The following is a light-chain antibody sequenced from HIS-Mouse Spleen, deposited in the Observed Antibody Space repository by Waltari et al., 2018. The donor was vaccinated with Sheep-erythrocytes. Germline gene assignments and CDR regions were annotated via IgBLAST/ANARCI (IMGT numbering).Light chain of an antibody. J-gene: IGLJ3*02. CDR1: SSDVVSYNL. Sequence: QSALTQPASVSGSPGQSITISCTGTSSDVVSYNLVSWYQQPPGKAPKLMIYEGSKRPSGVSNRFSGSKSGNTASLTISGLQAEDEADYYCCSYAGSSTWVFGGGTKLTVL. CDR3: CSYAGSSTWV. V-gene: IGLV2-23*01. CDR2: EGS.